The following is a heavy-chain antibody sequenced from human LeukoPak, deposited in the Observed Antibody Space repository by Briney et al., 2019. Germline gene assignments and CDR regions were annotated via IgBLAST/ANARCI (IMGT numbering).Heavy chain of an antibody. V-gene: IGHV1-69*04. CDR1: GGTFSSYA. Sequence: SVKVSCKASGGTFSSYAISWVRQAPGQGLEWMGRIIPILGMANYAQKFQGRVTITADKSMSTAYMELSSLRSEDTAVYYCARPRGSGSYSMDVWGQGTTVTVSS. CDR3: ARPRGSGSYSMDV. D-gene: IGHD3-10*01. CDR2: IIPILGMA. J-gene: IGHJ6*02.